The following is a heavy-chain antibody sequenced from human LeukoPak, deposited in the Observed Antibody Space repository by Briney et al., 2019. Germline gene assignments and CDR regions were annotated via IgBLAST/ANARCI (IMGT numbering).Heavy chain of an antibody. CDR1: GFTFSSYA. V-gene: IGHV3-30-3*01. D-gene: IGHD1-26*01. Sequence: GGSLRLSCAASGFTFSSYAMHWVRQAPGKGLEWVAVISYDGSNKYYADSVKGRFTISRDNSKNTLYLQMNSLRAEDTAVYYCARPLYSGSCVYFDYWGQGTLVTVSS. J-gene: IGHJ4*02. CDR2: ISYDGSNK. CDR3: ARPLYSGSCVYFDY.